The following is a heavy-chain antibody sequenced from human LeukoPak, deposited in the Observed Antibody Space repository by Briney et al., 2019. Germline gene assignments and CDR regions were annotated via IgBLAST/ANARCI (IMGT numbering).Heavy chain of an antibody. CDR3: ARESITMVRGVRD. V-gene: IGHV4-38-2*02. J-gene: IGHJ4*02. CDR2: IYHSGST. Sequence: SETLSLTCTVSGYSISSGYYWGWIRQPPGKGLEWIGSIYHSGSTYYNPSPKSRVTMSVDTSKNQFSLKLSSVTAADTAVYYCARESITMVRGVRDWGQGTLVTVSS. CDR1: GYSISSGYY. D-gene: IGHD3-10*01.